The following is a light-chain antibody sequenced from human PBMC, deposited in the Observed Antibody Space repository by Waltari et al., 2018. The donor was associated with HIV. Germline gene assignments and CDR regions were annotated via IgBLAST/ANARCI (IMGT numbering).Light chain of an antibody. V-gene: IGLV1-44*01. CDR2: RNN. Sequence: QSVLTQPPSVSGTPGQRVIISCSGSSSNIGRFTVNFYQQLPGAAPKPFIYRNNQRPSGVPDRFPGSRSGTAASLAINGLQSEDEADYYCAAWDGSLGGFVFGPGTKVTVL. J-gene: IGLJ1*01. CDR1: SSNIGRFT. CDR3: AAWDGSLGGFV.